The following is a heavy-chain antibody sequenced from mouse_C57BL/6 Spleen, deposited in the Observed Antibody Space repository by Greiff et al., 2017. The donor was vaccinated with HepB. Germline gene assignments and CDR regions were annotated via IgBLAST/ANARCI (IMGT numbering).Heavy chain of an antibody. J-gene: IGHJ3*01. CDR3: AHSYSSYVVAD. CDR1: GYTFTSYW. CDR2: IDPSDSYT. D-gene: IGHD2-5*01. Sequence: QVQLQQPGAELVKPGASVKLSCKASGYTFTSYWMQWVKQRPGQGLEWIGEIDPSDSYTNYNQKFKGKATLTVDTSSSTAYMQLSSLTSEDSAVYYGAHSYSSYVVADWGQGTLVTVSA. V-gene: IGHV1-50*01.